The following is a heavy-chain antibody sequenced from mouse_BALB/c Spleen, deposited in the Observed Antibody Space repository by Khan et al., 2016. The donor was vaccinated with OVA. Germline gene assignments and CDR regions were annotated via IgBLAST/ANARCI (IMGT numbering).Heavy chain of an antibody. J-gene: IGHJ4*01. V-gene: IGHV14-1*02. CDR3: ARDGYSPWFAY. Sequence: EVQLQESGAELVRPGALVKLSCKASGFNIKDYYMHWVKQRPEQGLVWIGRIDPENGNTIYDPKFQGKASITSDTSSNTAYLQLSSLTSEDTADYYCARDGYSPWFAYWGQGTSVTVSS. D-gene: IGHD2-3*01. CDR1: GFNIKDYY. CDR2: IDPENGNT.